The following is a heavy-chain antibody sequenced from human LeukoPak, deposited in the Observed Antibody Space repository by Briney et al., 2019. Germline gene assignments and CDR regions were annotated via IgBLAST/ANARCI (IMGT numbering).Heavy chain of an antibody. Sequence: PGGSLRLSCAASGFTFSSYGMHCVRQAPGRGLEWVAVIWYDGSNKYSAHSVRGRFTISRDNSKNTLYLQMSSLRADDTAVYFCATDYYDSKEYSLGHNWGQGTLVTVSS. V-gene: IGHV3-33*01. CDR3: ATDYYDSKEYSLGHN. J-gene: IGHJ4*02. D-gene: IGHD3-22*01. CDR2: IWYDGSNK. CDR1: GFTFSSYG.